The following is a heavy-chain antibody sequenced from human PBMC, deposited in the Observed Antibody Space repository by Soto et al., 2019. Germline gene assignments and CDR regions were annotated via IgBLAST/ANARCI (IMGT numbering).Heavy chain of an antibody. V-gene: IGHV1-8*01. Sequence: GSVKVSCRASGYTFTSYDINWVRQATGKGLEWMGWMNPNSGNTGYAQKFQGRVTMTRNTSISTAYMELSSLRSEDTAVYYCARVRRITFGGVIQYWGQGTLVTVSS. CDR1: GYTFTSYD. CDR2: MNPNSGNT. J-gene: IGHJ4*02. CDR3: ARVRRITFGGVIQY. D-gene: IGHD3-16*02.